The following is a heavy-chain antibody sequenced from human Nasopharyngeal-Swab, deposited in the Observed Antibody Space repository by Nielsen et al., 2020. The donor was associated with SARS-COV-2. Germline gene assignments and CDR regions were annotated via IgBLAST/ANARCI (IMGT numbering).Heavy chain of an antibody. Sequence: WVRQAPGQGLEWMGIINPGGGSARYSQNFQGRVTMTRDTSTSTVYMELSSLRSDDTAVYYCARGGDPREVVAATDCFDPWGQGTPVTVSS. J-gene: IGHJ5*02. CDR2: INPGGGSA. D-gene: IGHD2-15*01. CDR3: ARGGDPREVVAATDCFDP. V-gene: IGHV1-46*01.